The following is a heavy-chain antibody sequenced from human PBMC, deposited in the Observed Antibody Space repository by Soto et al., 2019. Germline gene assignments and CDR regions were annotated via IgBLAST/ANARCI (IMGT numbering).Heavy chain of an antibody. Sequence: SVKVSCKASGGTFSSYAISWVRQAPGQGLEWMGGIISIFGTANYAQKFQGRVTITADKSTSTAYMELSSLRSEDTAVYYCARDGYSYGYPYFDYWGQGTLVTVSS. V-gene: IGHV1-69*06. CDR2: IISIFGTA. J-gene: IGHJ4*02. CDR3: ARDGYSYGYPYFDY. CDR1: GGTFSSYA. D-gene: IGHD5-18*01.